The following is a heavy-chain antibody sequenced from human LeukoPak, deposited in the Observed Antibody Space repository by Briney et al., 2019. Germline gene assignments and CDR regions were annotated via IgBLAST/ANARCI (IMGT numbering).Heavy chain of an antibody. CDR3: ATLYGDDAFDI. J-gene: IGHJ3*02. CDR2: TSYDGSNK. CDR1: GFTFSSYG. Sequence: PGRSLRLSCAASGFTFSSYGMHWVRQAPGKGLEWVAVTSYDGSNKYYADSVKGRFTISRDNSKNTLYLQMNSLRAEDTAVYYCATLYGDDAFDIWGQGTMVTVSS. D-gene: IGHD4-17*01. V-gene: IGHV3-30*03.